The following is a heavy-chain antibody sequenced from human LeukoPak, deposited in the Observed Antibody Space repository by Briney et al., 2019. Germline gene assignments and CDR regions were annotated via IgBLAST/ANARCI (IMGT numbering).Heavy chain of an antibody. V-gene: IGHV1-69*06. CDR2: IIPIFGTA. CDR1: GGTFSSYA. CDR3: ARGGIAAAGTKVYYYYYYMDV. J-gene: IGHJ6*03. D-gene: IGHD6-13*01. Sequence: SVKVSCKASGGTFSSYAISWVRQAPGQGLEWMGGIIPIFGTANYAQKFQGRVTITADKSTSTAYMELSSLRSEDTAVYYCARGGIAAAGTKVYYYYYYMDVWGKGTTVTISS.